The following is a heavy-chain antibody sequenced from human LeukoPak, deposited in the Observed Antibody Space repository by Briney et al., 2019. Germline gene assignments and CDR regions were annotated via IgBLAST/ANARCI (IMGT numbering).Heavy chain of an antibody. V-gene: IGHV4-59*01. CDR1: GGSISTYY. D-gene: IGHD6-25*01. Sequence: TSETLSLTCTVSGGSISTYYWSWIRQPPGKGLEWIGYIYHSGSTNYNPSLKSRVTISVDTSQNQFYLKLSSVTAADTAVYYCARYSSDWGSLDYWGQGTVVTVSS. CDR3: ARYSSDWGSLDY. CDR2: IYHSGST. J-gene: IGHJ4*02.